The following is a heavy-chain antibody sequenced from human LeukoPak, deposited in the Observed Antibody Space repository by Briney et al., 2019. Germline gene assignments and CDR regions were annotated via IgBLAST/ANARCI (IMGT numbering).Heavy chain of an antibody. V-gene: IGHV1-18*01. J-gene: IGHJ5*02. CDR2: ISAYNGNT. Sequence: ASVKVSCKASGYTFTTYGISWVRQASGQRLEWMGWISAYNGNTNYAQQFQDRVTMSTDTSMSTAYMELRSLRSDDTAVYYCARDLIAVRPGWFDPWGQGSLVTVSS. CDR3: ARDLIAVRPGWFDP. D-gene: IGHD6-6*01. CDR1: GYTFTTYG.